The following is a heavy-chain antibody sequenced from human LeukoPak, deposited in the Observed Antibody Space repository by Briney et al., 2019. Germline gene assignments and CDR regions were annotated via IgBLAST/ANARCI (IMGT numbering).Heavy chain of an antibody. Sequence: PSETLSLTCTVSGGSISSSSYYWGWIRQPPGKGLEWIGSIYYSGSTYYNPSLKSRVTISVDTSKNQFSLKLSSVTAADTAVYYCASTYYYGSGSRTIDYWGQGTLVTVSS. CDR3: ASTYYYGSGSRTIDY. CDR1: GGSISSSSYY. V-gene: IGHV4-39*07. CDR2: IYYSGST. D-gene: IGHD3-10*01. J-gene: IGHJ4*02.